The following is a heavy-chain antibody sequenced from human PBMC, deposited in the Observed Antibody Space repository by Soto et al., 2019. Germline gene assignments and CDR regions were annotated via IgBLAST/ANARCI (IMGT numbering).Heavy chain of an antibody. D-gene: IGHD1-20*01. Sequence: VLLNGYRKAVGYGFSGYGGSRVRLAHEKGLEWMGWISAYNGNTNYAQKLQGRVTMTTDTSTSTAYMELRSLRSDDTALYFFSTSKGKLTGSTLGFDPWGEGTLGTLSS. CDR2: ISAYNGNT. CDR1: GYGFSGYG. CDR3: STSKGKLTGSTLGFDP. V-gene: IGHV1-18*01. J-gene: IGHJ5*01.